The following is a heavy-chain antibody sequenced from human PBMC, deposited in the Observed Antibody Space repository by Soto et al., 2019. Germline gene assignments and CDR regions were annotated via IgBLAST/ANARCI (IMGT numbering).Heavy chain of an antibody. CDR2: IDQHGSEK. CDR1: GFMFTSYS. V-gene: IGHV3-7*03. Sequence: EVQLVESGGGLVHPGGSLRLSCVASGFMFTSYSMSWVRQAPGKGLEWVTNIDQHGSEKKYVDSVKGRFTISRDNAKNSVSLQMNSLRAEDTAVYYCARREYDYWSNYHYFDYFAQGTLVTVSS. CDR3: ARREYDYWSNYHYFDY. D-gene: IGHD3-3*01. J-gene: IGHJ4*02.